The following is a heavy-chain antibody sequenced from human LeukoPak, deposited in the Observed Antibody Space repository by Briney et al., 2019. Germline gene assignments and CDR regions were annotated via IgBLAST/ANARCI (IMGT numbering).Heavy chain of an antibody. CDR1: GGSISSYY. D-gene: IGHD3-22*01. CDR3: ARSLSSGYPDAFDI. V-gene: IGHV4-59*08. CDR2: IYDSGST. Sequence: PSETLSLTCSVSGGSISSYYWSWIRQPPGKGLEWIGFIYDSGSTNYNPSLKSRVTISVDTSKNQFSLKLSSVTAADTAVYYCARSLSSGYPDAFDIWGQGTMVTVSS. J-gene: IGHJ3*02.